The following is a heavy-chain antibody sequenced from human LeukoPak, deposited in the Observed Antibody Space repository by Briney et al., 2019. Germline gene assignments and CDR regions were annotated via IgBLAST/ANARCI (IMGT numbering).Heavy chain of an antibody. D-gene: IGHD3-10*01. CDR2: IYYSGST. Sequence: PSETLSLTCTVSGGSISSSSYYWGWIRQPPGKGLEWIGSIYYSGSTYYNPSLKSRVTISVDTSKNQFSLKLSSVTAADTAVYYCARGRLYGSGSYYNVVHYYYMDVWGKGTTVTVSS. V-gene: IGHV4-39*07. CDR3: ARGRLYGSGSYYNVVHYYYMDV. CDR1: GGSISSSSYY. J-gene: IGHJ6*03.